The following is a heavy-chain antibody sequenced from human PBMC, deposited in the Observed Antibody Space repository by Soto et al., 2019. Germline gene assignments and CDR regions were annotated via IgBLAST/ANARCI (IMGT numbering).Heavy chain of an antibody. CDR2: IWYDGSNK. Sequence: QVQLVESGGGVVQPGRSLRLSCAASGFTFSSYGMHWVRQAPGKGLEWVAVIWYDGSNKYYADSVKGRFTISRDNSKNTLYLQMNSLRAEDTAVYYCARGNYGERGVGYWGQGTLVTVSS. D-gene: IGHD4-17*01. CDR1: GFTFSSYG. V-gene: IGHV3-33*01. J-gene: IGHJ4*02. CDR3: ARGNYGERGVGY.